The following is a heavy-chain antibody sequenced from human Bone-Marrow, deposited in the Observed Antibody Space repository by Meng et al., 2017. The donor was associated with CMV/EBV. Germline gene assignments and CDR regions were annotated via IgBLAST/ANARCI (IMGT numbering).Heavy chain of an antibody. J-gene: IGHJ6*02. CDR2: ISSSGSTI. V-gene: IGHV3-11*04. CDR3: VLDYCSSTSCYRGNYYYCMDV. Sequence: GGSLRLSCAASGFTFSDYYMSWIRQAPGKGLEWVSYISSSGSTIYYADSVKGRFTISRDNAKNSLYLQMNSLRAEDTAVYYCVLDYCSSTSCYRGNYYYCMDVWGQGTTVTVSS. CDR1: GFTFSDYY. D-gene: IGHD2-2*01.